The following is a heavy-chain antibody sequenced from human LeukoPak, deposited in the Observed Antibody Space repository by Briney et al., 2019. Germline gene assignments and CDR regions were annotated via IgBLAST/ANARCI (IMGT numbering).Heavy chain of an antibody. CDR1: GGSFSGYY. D-gene: IGHD3-22*01. J-gene: IGHJ4*02. CDR3: ARGHSYYYDSSGYYLPHYFDY. CDR2: INHSGST. Sequence: PSETLSLTCAVYGGSFSGYYWSWIRQPPGKGLEWIGEINHSGSTNYNPSLKSRVTISVDTSKNQFSLKLSSVTAADTAVYYCARGHSYYYDSSGYYLPHYFDYWGQGTLVTVSS. V-gene: IGHV4-34*01.